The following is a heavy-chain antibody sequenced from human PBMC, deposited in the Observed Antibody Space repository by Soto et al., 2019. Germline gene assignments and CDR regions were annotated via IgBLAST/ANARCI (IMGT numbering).Heavy chain of an antibody. CDR3: ARDAPPPRE. J-gene: IGHJ4*02. Sequence: QVQLVQSGAEVKKPGASVKVSCKASGYTFTSYGISWVRQAPGQGLEWMGWISAYNGNTNYAQKLQXXXHXXTDTSTSTAYMELRSLRSDDTAVYYGARDAPPPREWGQGTLVTVSS. CDR1: GYTFTSYG. V-gene: IGHV1-18*01. CDR2: ISAYNGNT.